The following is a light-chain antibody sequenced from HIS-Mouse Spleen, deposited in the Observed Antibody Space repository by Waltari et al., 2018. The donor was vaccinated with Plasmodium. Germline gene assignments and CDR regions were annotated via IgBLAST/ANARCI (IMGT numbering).Light chain of an antibody. CDR2: DVS. CDR1: SSDVGGYHY. CDR3: CSYAGSSTYV. V-gene: IGLV2-14*03. Sequence: QSALTQPASVSGSPGQPITIPCTGTSSDVGGYHYVSWYQQHPGKAPKLMIYDVSNRPSGVSNRFSGSKSGNTASLTISGLQAEDEADYYCCSYAGSSTYVFGTGTKVTVL. J-gene: IGLJ1*01.